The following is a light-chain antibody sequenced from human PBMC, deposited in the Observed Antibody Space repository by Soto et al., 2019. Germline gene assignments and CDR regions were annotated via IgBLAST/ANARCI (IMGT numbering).Light chain of an antibody. CDR1: QSVSSY. CDR3: QQGTNWPGGT. CDR2: ESS. V-gene: IGKV3-11*01. Sequence: EIGLTQSPATLSLSPGERATVSCRASQSVSSYLAWYQHKPGQAPGLLIYESSNRAHGIRARFSGRGSGTDCTLAISSLEPTAFAVYYYQQGTNWPGGTFGQGTKLEIK. J-gene: IGKJ2*01.